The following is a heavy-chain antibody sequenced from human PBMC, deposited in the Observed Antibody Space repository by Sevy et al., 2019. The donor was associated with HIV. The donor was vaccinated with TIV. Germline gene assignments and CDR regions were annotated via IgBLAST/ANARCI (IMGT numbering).Heavy chain of an antibody. J-gene: IGHJ6*02. D-gene: IGHD2-8*01. CDR3: ARGRKTTEEWLEELDYYYGLDV. Sequence: GGSLRLSCAASGFSVTTSDMHWVRQAPGKGLEWVAYVRNDGSNKYYADSVRDRFTISRDSAKNTLYLQMNSLRDEDSAIYYCARGRKTTEEWLEELDYYYGLDVWGQGTTVTVSS. V-gene: IGHV3-30*02. CDR2: VRNDGSNK. CDR1: GFSVTTSD.